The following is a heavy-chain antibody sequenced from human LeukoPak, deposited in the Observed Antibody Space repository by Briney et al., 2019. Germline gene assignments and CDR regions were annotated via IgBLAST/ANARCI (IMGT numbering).Heavy chain of an antibody. J-gene: IGHJ4*02. D-gene: IGHD1-26*01. Sequence: GRSLRLSCAASGFTFSSYAMHWVRQAPGKGLEWVAVISYDGSNKYYADSVKGRFTISRDNSKNTLYLQMNSLRAEDTAVYYCARLGSATIYWGQETLVTVSS. CDR2: ISYDGSNK. CDR3: ARLGSATIY. CDR1: GFTFSSYA. V-gene: IGHV3-30*04.